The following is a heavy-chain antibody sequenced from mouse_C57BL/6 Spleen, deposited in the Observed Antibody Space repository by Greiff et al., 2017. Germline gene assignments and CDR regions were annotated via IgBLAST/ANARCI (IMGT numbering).Heavy chain of an antibody. CDR3: ARGGCYGSSYGYFDV. Sequence: EVMLVESGGGLVKPGGSLKLSCAASGFTFSSYAMSWVRQTPEKRLEWVATISDGGSYTYYPDNVKGRFTISRDNAKNNLYLQMSHLKSEDTAMYYCARGGCYGSSYGYFDVWGTGTTVTVSS. V-gene: IGHV5-4*03. CDR1: GFTFSSYA. D-gene: IGHD1-1*01. J-gene: IGHJ1*03. CDR2: ISDGGSYT.